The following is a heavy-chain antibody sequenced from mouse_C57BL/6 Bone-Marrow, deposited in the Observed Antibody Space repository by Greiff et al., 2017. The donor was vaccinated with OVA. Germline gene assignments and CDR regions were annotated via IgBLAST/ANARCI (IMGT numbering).Heavy chain of an antibody. V-gene: IGHV1-54*01. D-gene: IGHD2-3*01. CDR2: ITPGRGGT. CDR1: GSAFTNYL. J-gene: IGHJ2*01. Sequence: QVQLQQSGAELVRPGTSVKVSCKASGSAFTNYLIEWVKQRPGQGLEWIGVITPGRGGTTYNEKFKGKATLTADKSSSPAYMQLSSLTSEDSAVYFCARMGTTYYFDYWGQGTTLTVSS. CDR3: ARMGTTYYFDY.